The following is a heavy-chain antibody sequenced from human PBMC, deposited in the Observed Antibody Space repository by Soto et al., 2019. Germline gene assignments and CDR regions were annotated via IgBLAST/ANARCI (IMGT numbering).Heavy chain of an antibody. CDR1: GGTFSSYA. D-gene: IGHD3-22*01. J-gene: IGHJ3*02. V-gene: IGHV1-69*13. Sequence: SVKVSCKASGGTFSSYAISWVRQAPGQGLEWMGGIIPIFGTANYAQKFQGRVTITADESTSTAYMELSSLRSEDTAVYYCARAYYYDSSGMGMMAFDIWGQGTMVT. CDR2: IIPIFGTA. CDR3: ARAYYYDSSGMGMMAFDI.